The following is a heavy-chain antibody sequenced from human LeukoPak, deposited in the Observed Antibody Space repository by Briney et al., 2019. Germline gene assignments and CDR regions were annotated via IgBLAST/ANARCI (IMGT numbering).Heavy chain of an antibody. J-gene: IGHJ4*02. V-gene: IGHV4-34*01. Sequence: SETLSLTCAVYGGSFSGYYWSWIRQPPGKGLEWLGEINHSGSTNYNPSLKSRITISVDTSRNQFSLQLSSVTAADTAVYYCARIHRYCSGGACYVLDNWGQGTLVAVSS. CDR3: ARIHRYCSGGACYVLDN. CDR2: INHSGST. CDR1: GGSFSGYY. D-gene: IGHD2-15*01.